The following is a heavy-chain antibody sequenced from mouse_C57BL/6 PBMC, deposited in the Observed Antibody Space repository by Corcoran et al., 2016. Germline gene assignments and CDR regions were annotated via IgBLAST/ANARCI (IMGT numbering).Heavy chain of an antibody. D-gene: IGHD1-1*01. CDR3: AIMGYYYGSPASDFDV. V-gene: IGHV14-3*01. CDR1: GFNIKNTY. Sequence: EVQLQQSVAELVRPGASVKLSCTASGFNIKNTYMHWVKQRPEQGLEWIGRIDPANGNTKYAPKFQGKANITADNSSNTAYLQLSSLTSEDTAIYYCAIMGYYYGSPASDFDVWGTGTTVTVSS. J-gene: IGHJ1*03. CDR2: IDPANGNT.